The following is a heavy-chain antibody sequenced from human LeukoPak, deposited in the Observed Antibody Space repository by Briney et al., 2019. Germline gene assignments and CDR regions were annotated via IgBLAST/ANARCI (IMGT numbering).Heavy chain of an antibody. D-gene: IGHD6-19*01. J-gene: IGHJ4*02. CDR2: ISNGGTHT. Sequence: GGSLRLSCAASGFTSSDYWMSWTRQAPGKGLEWVSLISNGGTHTFYEDSVKGRFTISRDNSNNTLHLQMTGLRAEDTAVYYCAKGRPVRTSGWYFFDYWGQGTLVTVSS. V-gene: IGHV3-23*01. CDR3: AKGRPVRTSGWYFFDY. CDR1: GFTSSDYW.